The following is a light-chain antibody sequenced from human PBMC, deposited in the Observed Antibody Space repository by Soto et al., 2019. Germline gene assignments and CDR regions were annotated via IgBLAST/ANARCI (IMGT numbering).Light chain of an antibody. J-gene: IGLJ2*01. V-gene: IGLV2-8*01. Sequence: QSALTQPPSASGSPGQSVTISCTGTSSDVAGSDYVSWYQQHPCKAPKLIIYEVTKRPAVVPARFSVSKSGNTASLTVSGLQADDESSYYCSSFALGDNPHVLFDGGTKVTFL. CDR2: EVT. CDR3: SSFALGDNPHVL. CDR1: SSDVAGSDY.